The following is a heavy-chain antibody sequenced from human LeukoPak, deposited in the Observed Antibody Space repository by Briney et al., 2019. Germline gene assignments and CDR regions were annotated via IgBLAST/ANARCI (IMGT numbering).Heavy chain of an antibody. CDR2: INPNSGGT. CDR3: ARVSEELVIDH. V-gene: IGHV1-2*02. J-gene: IGHJ4*02. D-gene: IGHD2-8*02. Sequence: ASVKVSCKASGYTFVGYYMHWVRQAPGQGLEWMGWINPNSGGTNYAQKFQGRDTMTRDTSISTAYMKLSSLRSDDTAVYYCARVSEELVIDHWGQGTLVTVS. CDR1: GYTFVGYY.